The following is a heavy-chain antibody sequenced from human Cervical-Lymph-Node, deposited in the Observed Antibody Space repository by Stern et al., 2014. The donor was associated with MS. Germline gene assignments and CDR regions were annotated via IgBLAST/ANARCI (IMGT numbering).Heavy chain of an antibody. J-gene: IGHJ6*02. CDR2: ATYDGSDQ. D-gene: IGHD3-10*01. CDR1: GFTFSDYG. CDR3: ARDRGLTHYFYGMDV. Sequence: VQLVQSGGGVVQPGKSLRLSCAASGFTFSDYGMHWVRQAPGKGLAWVALATYDGSDQYDADSVKGRFTVSRDNSKNTVLLQMNGLRPEDTAVYFCARDRGLTHYFYGMDVWGQGTTVTVSS. V-gene: IGHV3-30*03.